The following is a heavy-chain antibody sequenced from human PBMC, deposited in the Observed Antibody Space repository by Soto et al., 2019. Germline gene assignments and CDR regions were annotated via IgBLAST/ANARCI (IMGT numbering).Heavy chain of an antibody. CDR2: IIPIFGTA. CDR1: GGTFSSYA. Sequence: ASVKVSCKASGGTFSSYAISWVRQAPGQGLEWMGGIIPIFGTANYAQKFQGRVTITADKSTSTAYMELSSLRSEDTAVYYCARDPSVAAQWYAFDIWGQGTMVTVSS. CDR3: ARDPSVAAQWYAFDI. D-gene: IGHD6-6*01. J-gene: IGHJ3*02. V-gene: IGHV1-69*06.